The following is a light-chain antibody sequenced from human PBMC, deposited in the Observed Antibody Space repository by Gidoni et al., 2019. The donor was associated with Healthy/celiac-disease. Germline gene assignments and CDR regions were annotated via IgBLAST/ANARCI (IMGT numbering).Light chain of an antibody. J-gene: IGLJ1*01. CDR1: SSNTGAGYD. V-gene: IGLV1-40*01. CDR3: QSYDSSLSVLYV. Sequence: QSVLTQPPSVPAAPAQTVTISCTASSSNTGAGYDVHWYHQLPGTAPILLISCNGKRPSGVPDRFSGSKSGTSASLAITGLQAEDEADYYCQSYDSSLSVLYVFGTGTKVTVL. CDR2: CNG.